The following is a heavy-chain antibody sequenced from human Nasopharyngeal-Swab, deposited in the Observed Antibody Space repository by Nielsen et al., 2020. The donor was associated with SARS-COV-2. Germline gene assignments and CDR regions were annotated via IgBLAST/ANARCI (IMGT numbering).Heavy chain of an antibody. V-gene: IGHV3-30-3*01. D-gene: IGHD3-10*01. CDR3: ARERGAYGSGSDYYYGMDV. CDR1: GFTFSSYA. CDR2: ISYDGSNK. Sequence: GGSLRLSCAASGFTFSSYAMHWVRQAPGKGLEWVAVISYDGSNKYYADSVKGRFTISRDNSKNTLYLQMNSLGAEDTAVYYCARERGAYGSGSDYYYGMDVWGQGTTVTVSS. J-gene: IGHJ6*02.